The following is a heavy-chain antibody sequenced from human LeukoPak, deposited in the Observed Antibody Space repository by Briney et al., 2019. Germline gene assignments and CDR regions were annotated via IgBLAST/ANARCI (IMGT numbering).Heavy chain of an antibody. CDR1: GGSITYYY. CDR3: ARTVEVATRFDI. Sequence: KPSETLSLTCTVSGGSITYYYWSWIRQPPGKGLEWIGYIYYTGSAKTYNPSLKSRVTISVDTSKNQSSLRLSSVTAADTAMYYCARTVEVATRFDIWGQGTMVTVSS. CDR2: IYYTGSA. D-gene: IGHD5-24*01. J-gene: IGHJ3*02. V-gene: IGHV4-59*08.